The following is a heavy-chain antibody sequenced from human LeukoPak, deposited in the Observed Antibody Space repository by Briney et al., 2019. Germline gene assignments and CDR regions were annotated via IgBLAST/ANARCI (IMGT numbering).Heavy chain of an antibody. D-gene: IGHD5-18*01. Sequence: GASVKVSCKASGYVFTIYYRHWVRQAPGQGLEWMGLINPSGGRTNYAQKFQGRVTMTRDMSTSTVYMELSSLRSEDTAVYYCARALPHRRLMDTTMNQHWFDPWGQGTLVTVSS. CDR2: INPSGGRT. V-gene: IGHV1-46*01. CDR1: GYVFTIYY. CDR3: ARALPHRRLMDTTMNQHWFDP. J-gene: IGHJ5*02.